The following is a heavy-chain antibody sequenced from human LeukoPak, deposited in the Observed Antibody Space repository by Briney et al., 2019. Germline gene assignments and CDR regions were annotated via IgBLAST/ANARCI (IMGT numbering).Heavy chain of an antibody. CDR2: IKQDGSEQ. D-gene: IGHD3-22*01. CDR1: GFTFSSYA. CDR3: ARDTEMLYYDANGYHA. J-gene: IGHJ3*01. Sequence: PGGSLRLSCTASGFTFSSYAMIWVRQAPGKGLEWVANIKQDGSEQYYVDSVKGRFTISRDNAKNSLYLQMNSLRAEDTAVYYCARDTEMLYYDANGYHAWGQGTMVTVSS. V-gene: IGHV3-7*01.